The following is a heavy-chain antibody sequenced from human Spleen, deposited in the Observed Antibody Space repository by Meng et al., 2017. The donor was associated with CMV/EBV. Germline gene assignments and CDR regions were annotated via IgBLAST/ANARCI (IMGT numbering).Heavy chain of an antibody. CDR2: ISASNGNT. Sequence: GYTVSRYGISWVRQAPGQGLEWMGRISASNGNTNLAQKFQGRVTMTTDTSTSTVYMELRGLRSDDTAVYYCARDLTTLTSNTFDYWGQGMLVTVSS. J-gene: IGHJ4*02. CDR3: ARDLTTLTSNTFDY. V-gene: IGHV1-18*01. CDR1: GYTVSRYG. D-gene: IGHD4-17*01.